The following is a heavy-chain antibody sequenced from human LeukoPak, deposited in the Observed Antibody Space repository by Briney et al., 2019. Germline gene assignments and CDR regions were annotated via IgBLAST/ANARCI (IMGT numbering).Heavy chain of an antibody. CDR1: GGSISSSSYY. Sequence: KPSETLSLTCTVSGGSISSSSYYWGWIRQPPGKGLEWIGSIYYSGSTYYNPSLKSRVTISVDTSKNQFSLKLSSVTAADTAVYYCAGRDDYVWGSYRPFDYWGQGTLVTVSS. V-gene: IGHV4-39*01. CDR2: IYYSGST. CDR3: AGRDDYVWGSYRPFDY. D-gene: IGHD3-16*02. J-gene: IGHJ4*02.